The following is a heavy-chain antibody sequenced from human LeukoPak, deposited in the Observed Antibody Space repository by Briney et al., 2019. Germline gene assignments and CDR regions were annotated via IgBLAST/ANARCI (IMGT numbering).Heavy chain of an antibody. V-gene: IGHV3-48*04. CDR1: GFTFSSYS. CDR3: ARAGYNYGLDY. J-gene: IGHJ4*02. D-gene: IGHD5-18*01. CDR2: ISSSSSTI. Sequence: GGSLRLSCAASGFTFSSYSMNWVRQAPGKGLEWISYISSSSSTIYYADSVKGRFTISRDNAKNSLYLQMNSLRAEDTAVYYCARAGYNYGLDYWGQGTLVTVSS.